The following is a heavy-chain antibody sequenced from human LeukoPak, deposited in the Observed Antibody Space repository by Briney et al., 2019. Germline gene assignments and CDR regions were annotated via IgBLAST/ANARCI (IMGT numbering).Heavy chain of an antibody. V-gene: IGHV4-59*01. J-gene: IGHJ4*02. D-gene: IGHD4-17*01. CDR2: IHSSGRT. CDR3: ARHDYGDTRDY. Sequence: SETLSLTCTVSGGSINDYYWSWIRQPPGKGLEWIGYIHSSGRTNYNPSLKSRVTISVDTSKIQFSLRLTSVTAADTAVYYCARHDYGDTRDYWGPGTLVTVSS. CDR1: GGSINDYY.